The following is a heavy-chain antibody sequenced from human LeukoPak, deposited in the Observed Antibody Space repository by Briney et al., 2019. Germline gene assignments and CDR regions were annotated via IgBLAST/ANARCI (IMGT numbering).Heavy chain of an antibody. V-gene: IGHV5-51*01. CDR3: ARRGLGSIGYYYVDY. D-gene: IGHD3-22*01. Sequence: GESLKISCKGSGYSFSSYWIGWVRQMPGKGLEWMGIIYPGDSDTRNSPSFQGQVTISADKSISTAYLQWSSLKASDTAMYYCARRGLGSIGYYYVDYWGPGTLVTVSS. CDR2: IYPGDSDT. J-gene: IGHJ4*02. CDR1: GYSFSSYW.